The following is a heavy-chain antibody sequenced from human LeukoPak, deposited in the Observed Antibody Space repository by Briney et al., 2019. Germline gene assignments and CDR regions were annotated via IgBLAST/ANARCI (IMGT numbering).Heavy chain of an antibody. V-gene: IGHV1-3*01. J-gene: IGHJ4*02. D-gene: IGHD3-10*01. CDR2: INAGNGNT. Sequence: GASVKVSCKASGYTFTSYAMHWVRQAPGQRLEWMGWINAGNGNTKYSQKFQGRVTITSDTSASTAYMELSSLRSEDTAVYYCARQTYYYGSGSYQIDYWGQGTLVTVSS. CDR1: GYTFTSYA. CDR3: ARQTYYYGSGSYQIDY.